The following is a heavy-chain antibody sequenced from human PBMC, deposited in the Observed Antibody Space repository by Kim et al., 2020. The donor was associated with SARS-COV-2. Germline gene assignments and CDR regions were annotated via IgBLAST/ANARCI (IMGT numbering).Heavy chain of an antibody. Sequence: SETLSLTCTVSGGSISSYYWSWIRQPPGKGLEWIGYIYYSGSTNYNPSLKSRVTISVDTSKNQFSLKLSSVTAADTAVYYCARQIVPYYFDYWGQGTLVTVSS. D-gene: IGHD2-2*01. CDR3: ARQIVPYYFDY. V-gene: IGHV4-59*08. CDR1: GGSISSYY. CDR2: IYYSGST. J-gene: IGHJ4*02.